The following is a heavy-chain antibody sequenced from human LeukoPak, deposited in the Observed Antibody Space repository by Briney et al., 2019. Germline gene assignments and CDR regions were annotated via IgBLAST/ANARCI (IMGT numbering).Heavy chain of an antibody. J-gene: IGHJ4*02. D-gene: IGHD6-19*01. CDR2: IYYSGST. CDR1: GGSISSYY. V-gene: IGHV4-59*08. Sequence: SETLSPTCTVSGGSISSYYWSWIRQPPGKGLEWIGYIYYSGSTNYNPSLKSRVTISVDTSKNQFSLKLSSVTAADTAVYYCARLELADRGIAVAGPGFDYWGQGTLVTVSS. CDR3: ARLELADRGIAVAGPGFDY.